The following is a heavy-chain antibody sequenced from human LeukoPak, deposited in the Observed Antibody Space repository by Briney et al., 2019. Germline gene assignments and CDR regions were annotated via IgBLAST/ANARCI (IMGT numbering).Heavy chain of an antibody. V-gene: IGHV3-30*18. CDR1: GFTFSSYG. CDR3: ANAEVERMVRGVINLRRFDY. D-gene: IGHD3-10*01. CDR2: ISYDGSNK. J-gene: IGHJ4*02. Sequence: PGRSLRLSCAASGFTFSSYGMHWVCQAPGKGLEWVAVISYDGSNKYYADSVKGRFTISRDNSKNTLYLQMNSLRAEDTAVYYCANAEVERMVRGVINLRRFDYWGQGTLVTVSS.